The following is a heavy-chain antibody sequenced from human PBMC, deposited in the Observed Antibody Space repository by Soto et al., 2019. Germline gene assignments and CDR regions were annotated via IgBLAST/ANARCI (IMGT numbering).Heavy chain of an antibody. V-gene: IGHV4-34*01. CDR3: ARGQATWALSSGWYAGYYYYYGMDV. D-gene: IGHD6-19*01. CDR1: GGSFSGYY. CDR2: INHSGST. J-gene: IGHJ6*02. Sequence: SETLSLTCAVYGGSFSGYYWSWIRQPPGKGLEWIGEINHSGSTNYNPSLKSRVTISVDTSKNQFSLKLSSVTAADTAVYYCARGQATWALSSGWYAGYYYYYGMDVWGQGTTVTVSS.